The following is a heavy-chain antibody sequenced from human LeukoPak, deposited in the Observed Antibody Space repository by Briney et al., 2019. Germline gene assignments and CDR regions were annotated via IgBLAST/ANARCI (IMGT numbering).Heavy chain of an antibody. Sequence: GASVKVSCKASGYTFTSYYMHWARQAPGQGLEWMGIINPSGGSTSYAQKFQGRVTMTRDTSTSTVYMELSSLRSEDTAVYYCARAFPPRGYSYDVIDYWGQGTLVTVSS. D-gene: IGHD5-18*01. V-gene: IGHV1-46*01. J-gene: IGHJ4*02. CDR2: INPSGGST. CDR3: ARAFPPRGYSYDVIDY. CDR1: GYTFTSYY.